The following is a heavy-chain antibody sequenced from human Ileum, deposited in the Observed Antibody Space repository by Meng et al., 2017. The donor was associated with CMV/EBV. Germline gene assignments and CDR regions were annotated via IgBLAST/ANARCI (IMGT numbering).Heavy chain of an antibody. CDR3: AREKSSCTSSTCYGVDS. D-gene: IGHD2-2*01. CDR2: IHTSGTT. J-gene: IGHJ4*02. Sequence: QVRVQESGPGLVKPSETLSLTCTVSDGSISSYYWSWIRQSAGKGLEWIGRIHTSGTTNYNPSLKSRVTLSLDTSKDQFSLKLTSVTAADTAVYYCAREKSSCTSSTCYGVDSWGQGTLVTVSS. V-gene: IGHV4-4*07. CDR1: DGSISSYY.